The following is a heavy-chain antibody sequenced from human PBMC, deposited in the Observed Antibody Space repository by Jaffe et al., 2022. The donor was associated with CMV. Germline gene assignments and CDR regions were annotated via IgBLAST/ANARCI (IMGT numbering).Heavy chain of an antibody. J-gene: IGHJ6*02. D-gene: IGHD6-13*01. Sequence: EVQLVESGGGLVQPGGSLRLSCAASGFTFSSYWMHWVRQAPGKGLVWVSRINSDGSSTSYADSVKGRFTISRDNAKNTLYLQMNSLRAEDTAVYYCARGQQRLEYYYYYGMDVWGQGTTVTVSS. V-gene: IGHV3-74*01. CDR1: GFTFSSYW. CDR2: INSDGSST. CDR3: ARGQQRLEYYYYYGMDV.